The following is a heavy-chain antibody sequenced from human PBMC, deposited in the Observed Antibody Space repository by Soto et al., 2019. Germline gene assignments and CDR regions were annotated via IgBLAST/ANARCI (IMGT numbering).Heavy chain of an antibody. J-gene: IGHJ4*02. CDR2: IYYSGST. V-gene: IGHV4-39*01. D-gene: IGHD3-22*01. CDR3: ARPTYYYDSSGYSWIFDY. CDR1: CGSIISSSYY. Sequence: PSETLSLTCTFSCGSIISSSYYWGWIRQPPGKGLEWIGSIYYSGSTYYNPSLKSRVTISVDTSKYQFSLKLSSVTAADTAVYYCARPTYYYDSSGYSWIFDYWGQGTLVTVSS.